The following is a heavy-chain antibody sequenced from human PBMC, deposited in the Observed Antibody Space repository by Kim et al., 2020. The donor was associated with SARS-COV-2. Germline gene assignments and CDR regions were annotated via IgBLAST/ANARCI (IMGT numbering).Heavy chain of an antibody. CDR3: ARVVVGATGWFDP. J-gene: IGHJ5*02. D-gene: IGHD2-15*01. CDR2: IYYSGST. CDR1: GGSISSGGYY. V-gene: IGHV4-31*02. Sequence: GGSISSGGYYGSWIRQHPGKGLEWMGYIYYSGSTYYNPSLKSRVTISVDTSKNQFSLKLSSVTAADTAVYYCARVVVGATGWFDPWGQGTLAT.